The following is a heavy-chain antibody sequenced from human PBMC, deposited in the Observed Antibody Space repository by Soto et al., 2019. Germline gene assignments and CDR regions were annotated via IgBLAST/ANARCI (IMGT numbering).Heavy chain of an antibody. CDR2: IDSSGST. Sequence: PSETLSLTCTVSGDSISNGDYYWSWIRQPPGRGLEWIGNIDSSGSTYYNPSLKSRLTMSVDMSKNQSSLRLTSVTAADTAVYYCASRYLYWGQGLLVTVSS. D-gene: IGHD3-16*02. J-gene: IGHJ4*02. V-gene: IGHV4-30-4*08. CDR1: GDSISNGDYY. CDR3: ASRYLY.